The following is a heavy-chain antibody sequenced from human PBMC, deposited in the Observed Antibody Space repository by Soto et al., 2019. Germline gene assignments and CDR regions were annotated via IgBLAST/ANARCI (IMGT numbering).Heavy chain of an antibody. CDR2: IDYNEINQ. CDR3: ARDFCPVPTCYDL. J-gene: IGHJ4*02. Sequence: RLSCVASGFTFSNYGMHWVRQAPGKGLEWVAGIDYNEINQDYIDPVKGRFTISRDQSKNTLYLQMNSLRAEDTAVYYCARDFCPVPTCYDLWGQGVLVTVSS. CDR1: GFTFSNYG. D-gene: IGHD2-2*01. V-gene: IGHV3-33*01.